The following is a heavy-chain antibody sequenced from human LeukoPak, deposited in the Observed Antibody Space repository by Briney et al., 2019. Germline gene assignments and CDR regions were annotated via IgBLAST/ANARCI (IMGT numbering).Heavy chain of an antibody. J-gene: IGHJ4*02. CDR2: INQDGSVL. Sequence: PGGSLRLSCAASGFPFSDNWMDWVRQAPGKGMEWVANINQDGSVLYYAPSVKGRFTISRDNAKNSLYLQMNSLRAEDTAVYYCSRSLDYLGQGALVTVSS. CDR3: SRSLDY. CDR1: GFPFSDNW. V-gene: IGHV3-7*01.